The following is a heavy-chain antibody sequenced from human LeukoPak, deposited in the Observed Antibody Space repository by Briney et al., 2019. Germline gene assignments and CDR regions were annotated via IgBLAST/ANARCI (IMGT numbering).Heavy chain of an antibody. CDR2: ISPSDGST. J-gene: IGHJ5*02. CDR1: GFTFSNYG. D-gene: IGHD5-18*01. V-gene: IGHV3-23*01. Sequence: GGSLRLSCAASGFTFSNYGMSWFRQAPGKGLEWASAISPSDGSTYYADSVKGRFTISRDNSKNTLYLQMNSLRAEDTAIYYCAREYSYGYDDWFDPWGQGTLVTVSS. CDR3: AREYSYGYDDWFDP.